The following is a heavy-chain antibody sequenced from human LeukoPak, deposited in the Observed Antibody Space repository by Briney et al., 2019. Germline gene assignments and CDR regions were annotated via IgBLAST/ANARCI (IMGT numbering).Heavy chain of an antibody. J-gene: IGHJ3*02. CDR3: ARARYVNSFYAFDI. CDR2: IYYSGST. CDR1: GGSISSYH. V-gene: IGHV4-59*08. Sequence: SETLSLTCTVSGGSISSYHWSWLRQPPGKGLECIGYIYYSGSTNYHPSLESRVTISVDTSKNQFSLQLSSVTAADTAMYYCARARYVNSFYAFDIWGQGTLVTVSS. D-gene: IGHD3-9*01.